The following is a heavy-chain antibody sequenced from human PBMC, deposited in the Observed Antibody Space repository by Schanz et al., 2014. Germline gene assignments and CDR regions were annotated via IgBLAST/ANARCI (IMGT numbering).Heavy chain of an antibody. CDR1: GFTFSSYD. V-gene: IGHV3-33*01. D-gene: IGHD6-13*01. CDR2: LWHDGSKK. J-gene: IGHJ4*02. Sequence: QVQLVESGGGVVQPGRSLRLSCVASGFTFSSYDVFWVRQAPGKGLEWVAILWHDGSKKYYADSVKGRFTMSRDNAKNSVFLQMNSLRAEDTAVYFCVSQTGSPNYWGQGTLVTVSS. CDR3: VSQTGSPNY.